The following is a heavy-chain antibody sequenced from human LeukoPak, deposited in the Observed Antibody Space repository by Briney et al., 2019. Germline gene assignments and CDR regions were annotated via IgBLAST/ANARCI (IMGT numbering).Heavy chain of an antibody. CDR3: ASQSSGYYYYYGMDV. CDR2: IYYSGST. D-gene: IGHD3-10*01. CDR1: GGSISSYY. V-gene: IGHV4-59*01. Sequence: SETLSLTCTVSGGSISSYYWSWIRQPPGKGLEWIGYIYYSGSTNYNPSLKSRVTISVDTSKNQLSLKPSSVTAADTAVYYCASQSSGYYYYYGMDVWGQGTTVTVSS. J-gene: IGHJ6*02.